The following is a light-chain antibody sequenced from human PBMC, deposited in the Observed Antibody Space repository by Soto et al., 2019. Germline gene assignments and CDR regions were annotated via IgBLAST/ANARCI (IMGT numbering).Light chain of an antibody. Sequence: DIQMTQSPSSLSASLGDRVTIACRASQSIDNYLNWYQQKPGKAPKLLIYAAYNLQTGVPSRFRGSGSGTDFTLTISVLQPEDFATYYCQQSYSTVLYTCGQGTKLEIK. CDR3: QQSYSTVLYT. CDR1: QSIDNY. J-gene: IGKJ2*01. CDR2: AAY. V-gene: IGKV1-39*01.